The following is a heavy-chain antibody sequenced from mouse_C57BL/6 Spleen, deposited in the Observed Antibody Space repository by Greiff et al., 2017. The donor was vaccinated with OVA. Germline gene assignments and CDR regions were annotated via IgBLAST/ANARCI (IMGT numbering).Heavy chain of an antibody. V-gene: IGHV1-69*01. CDR2: IDPSASYT. J-gene: IGHJ2*01. CDR3: ARSRYYGSSRSYFDY. Sequence: QVQLQQPGAELVMPGASVKLSCKASGYTFTSYWMHWVKQRPGPGLEWIGEIDPSASYTNYNQKFKGKSTLTVDKSSSTAYMQLSSLTAEDSAVYYCARSRYYGSSRSYFDYWGQGTTLTVSS. CDR1: GYTFTSYW. D-gene: IGHD1-1*01.